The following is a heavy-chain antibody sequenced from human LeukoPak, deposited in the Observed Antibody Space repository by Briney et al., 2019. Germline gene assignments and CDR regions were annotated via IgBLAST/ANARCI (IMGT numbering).Heavy chain of an antibody. CDR2: IHPNCGGT. CDR3: ARGRNQLTHSDYSSGAQRIFYY. V-gene: IGHV1-2*02. J-gene: IGHJ4*02. D-gene: IGHD3-22*01. CDR1: GYTFTRYY. Sequence: GASVKVSCKASGYTFTRYYMHWVRPAAGQGLEGAGRIHPNCGGTHYAQKFQGRDTMARITSISTAYMELSRLRSDDTAVYYCARGRNQLTHSDYSSGAQRIFYYWGQGTLVTVSS.